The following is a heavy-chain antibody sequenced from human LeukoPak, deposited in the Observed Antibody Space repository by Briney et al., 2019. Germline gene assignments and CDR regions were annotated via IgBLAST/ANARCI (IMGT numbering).Heavy chain of an antibody. CDR3: ARSPGGPIAAAGLNWFDP. Sequence: GASLRISCKGSGSSFTSYWISWVRQMPGKGLEWMGRIDPSDSYTNYSPSFQGHVTISADKSISTAYLQWSSLKASDTAMYYCARSPGGPIAAAGLNWFDPWGQGTLVTVSS. CDR2: IDPSDSYT. V-gene: IGHV5-10-1*01. J-gene: IGHJ5*02. D-gene: IGHD6-13*01. CDR1: GSSFTSYW.